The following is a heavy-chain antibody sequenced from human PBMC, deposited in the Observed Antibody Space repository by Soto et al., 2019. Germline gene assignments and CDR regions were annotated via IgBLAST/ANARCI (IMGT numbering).Heavy chain of an antibody. CDR3: ARGGLYDSSGFGFDP. D-gene: IGHD3-22*01. CDR2: ISYDGSNK. CDR1: GFTFSSYA. Sequence: QVQLVESGGGVVQPGRSLRLSCAASGFTFSSYAMHWVRQAPGKGLEWVAVISYDGSNKYYADSVKGRFTISRDNSKNTLYLQMNSLRAEDTAVYYCARGGLYDSSGFGFDPWGQGTLVTVSS. V-gene: IGHV3-30-3*01. J-gene: IGHJ5*02.